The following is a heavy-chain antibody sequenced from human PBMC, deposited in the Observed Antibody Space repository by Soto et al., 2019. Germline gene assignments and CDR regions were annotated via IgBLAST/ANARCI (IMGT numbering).Heavy chain of an antibody. Sequence: GGSLRFSCAASGFIFSDYQLHWVRQAPGRGLEWLASITGTSAFSHYADSLKGRSTISRDNPKNILLLQMDRLGPEDTAVYYCARDSVTIQGAFDHWGQGALVTVSS. CDR3: ARDSVTIQGAFDH. D-gene: IGHD4-17*01. V-gene: IGHV3-21*01. CDR1: GFIFSDYQ. CDR2: ITGTSAF. J-gene: IGHJ4*02.